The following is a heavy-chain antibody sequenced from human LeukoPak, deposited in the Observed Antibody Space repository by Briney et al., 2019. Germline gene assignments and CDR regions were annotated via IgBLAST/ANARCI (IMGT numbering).Heavy chain of an antibody. CDR3: ARDRNYDILTGPMGYYYYGMDV. J-gene: IGHJ6*04. CDR1: GGTFSSYA. D-gene: IGHD3-9*01. V-gene: IGHV1-69*06. Sequence: ASVEVSCKASGGTFSSYAISWVRQAPGQGLEWMGGIIPIFGTANYAQKFQGRVTITADKSTSTAYMELSSLRSEDTAVYYCARDRNYDILTGPMGYYYYGMDVWAKGPRSPSPQ. CDR2: IIPIFGTA.